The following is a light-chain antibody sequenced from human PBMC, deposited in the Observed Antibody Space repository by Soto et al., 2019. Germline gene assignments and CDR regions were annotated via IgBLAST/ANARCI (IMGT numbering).Light chain of an antibody. CDR3: QSYDSPKEV. Sequence: NFLLTQPHSVSESPGKTVTISCTRSSGRVASNYVQWYQQRPGSAPTTVSFEDDQRPSGVPDRFSGSIDSSSNSAFLTISGLKTEDEADYYCQSYDSPKEVFGGGTQLTVL. V-gene: IGLV6-57*04. CDR2: EDD. J-gene: IGLJ3*02. CDR1: SGRVASNY.